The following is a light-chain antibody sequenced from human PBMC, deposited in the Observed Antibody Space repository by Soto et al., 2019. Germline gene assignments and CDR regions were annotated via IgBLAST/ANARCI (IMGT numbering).Light chain of an antibody. J-gene: IGKJ4*01. CDR2: AAS. CDR1: QSVGNNY. V-gene: IGKV3-20*01. CDR3: QQYVSSPLT. Sequence: EIVLTQSPGTLSLSPGESATLSCRASQSVGNNYLAWYQQKPGQAPRLLIYAASSRATGIPDRFRGSGSGTDCTLTISRLEPKDFAVYYCQQYVSSPLTFGGGTKVEIK.